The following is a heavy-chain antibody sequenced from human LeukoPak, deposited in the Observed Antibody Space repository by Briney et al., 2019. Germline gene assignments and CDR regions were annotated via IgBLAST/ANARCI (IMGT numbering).Heavy chain of an antibody. CDR1: GFTVSSNY. D-gene: IGHD3-10*01. CDR3: ARDLVYGSGSYAFDI. CDR2: IYSGGST. Sequence: GGSLRLSCAASGFTVSSNYMSWVRQAPGKGLEWVSVIYSGGSTYYADSVKGRFTISRHNSKNTLYLQMNSLRAEDTAVYYCARDLVYGSGSYAFDIWGLGTMVTVSS. J-gene: IGHJ3*02. V-gene: IGHV3-53*04.